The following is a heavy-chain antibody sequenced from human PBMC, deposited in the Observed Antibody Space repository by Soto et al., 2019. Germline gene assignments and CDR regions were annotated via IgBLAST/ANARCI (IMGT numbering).Heavy chain of an antibody. D-gene: IGHD1-20*01. Sequence: PGGSLRLSCAASGFTFSSYWMHWVRQAPGKGLVWVSRINSDGSSTNYADSVKGRFTISRDNSKNTLYLQMNRLRAEDTAVYYCAKKDNWNDVWGQGTLVTVSS. CDR1: GFTFSSYW. V-gene: IGHV3-74*01. CDR3: AKKDNWNDV. CDR2: INSDGSST. J-gene: IGHJ4*02.